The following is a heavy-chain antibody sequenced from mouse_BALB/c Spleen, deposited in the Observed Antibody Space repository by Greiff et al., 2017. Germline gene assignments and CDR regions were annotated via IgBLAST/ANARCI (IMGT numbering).Heavy chain of an antibody. CDR1: GFNIKDYY. V-gene: IGHV14-1*02. Sequence: EVQLQQSGAELVRPGALVKLSCKASGFNIKDYYMHWVKQRPEQGLEWIGWIDPENGNTIYDPKFQGKASITADTSSNTAYLQLSSLTSEDTAVYYCASYVNFFAYWGQGTLVTVSA. CDR2: IDPENGNT. CDR3: ASYVNFFAY. D-gene: IGHD2-1*01. J-gene: IGHJ3*01.